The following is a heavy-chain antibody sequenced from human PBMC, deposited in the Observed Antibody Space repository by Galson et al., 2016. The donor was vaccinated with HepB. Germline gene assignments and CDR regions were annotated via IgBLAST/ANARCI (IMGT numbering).Heavy chain of an antibody. CDR2: TYYRSKWYY. J-gene: IGHJ4*02. CDR3: ARDLGGAYGTGRSLDY. D-gene: IGHD1-1*01. CDR1: SAA. V-gene: IGHV6-1*01. Sequence: SAAWNWIRQSPSRGLEWLGRTYYRSKWYYDYAVPVKSRITINPDTSKNQFSLHLNSVTPEDTAVYYCARDLGGAYGTGRSLDYWGQGTLVTVSS.